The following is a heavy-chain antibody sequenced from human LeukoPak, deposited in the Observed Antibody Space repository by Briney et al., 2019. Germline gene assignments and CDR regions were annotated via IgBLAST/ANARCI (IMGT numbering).Heavy chain of an antibody. CDR2: ISDSGGNT. CDR1: GFTFNSYA. V-gene: IGHV3-23*01. Sequence: GGSLNLSCAASGFTFNSYAMSWVRQAPWERLQWVSGISDSGGNTYYADSVRGRFTISRDNSKNTLYLQMNSLRAEDTAVYYCARHRSSWLIDYWGQGTLVTVSS. J-gene: IGHJ4*02. D-gene: IGHD6-6*01. CDR3: ARHRSSWLIDY.